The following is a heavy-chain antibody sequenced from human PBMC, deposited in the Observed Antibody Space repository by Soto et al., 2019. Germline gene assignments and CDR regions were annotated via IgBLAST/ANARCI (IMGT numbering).Heavy chain of an antibody. V-gene: IGHV3-23*01. CDR1: GXAFSSHS. J-gene: IGHJ4*02. Sequence: GSLRLSCAVSGXAFSSHSMSWVRQAPGKGLEWVSSVTAAGYSKYYADSVKGRLAISRDNSKNTLYLQMNSLRGEDTAVYYFARSAPSRGSTYQYHFDYWGQGTLGTVSS. CDR3: ARSAPSRGSTYQYHFDY. D-gene: IGHD2-2*01. CDR2: VTAAGYSK.